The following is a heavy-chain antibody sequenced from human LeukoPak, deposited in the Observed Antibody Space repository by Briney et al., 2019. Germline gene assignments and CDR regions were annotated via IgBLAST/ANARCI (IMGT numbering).Heavy chain of an antibody. CDR2: INPNSGGT. CDR3: ARDLRGYSGYDTDY. D-gene: IGHD5-12*01. V-gene: IGHV1-2*02. CDR1: GYTFTGYY. J-gene: IGHJ4*02. Sequence: ASVKVSCKASGYTFTGYYMHWVRQAPGQGLEWMGWINPNSGGTNYAQKFQDRVTMTRDTSISTAYMELSRLRSDDTAVYYCARDLRGYSGYDTDYWGQGTLVTVSS.